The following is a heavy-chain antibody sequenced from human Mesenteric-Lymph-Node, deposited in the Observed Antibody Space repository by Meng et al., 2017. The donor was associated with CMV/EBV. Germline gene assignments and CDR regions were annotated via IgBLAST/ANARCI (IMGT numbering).Heavy chain of an antibody. V-gene: IGHV4-34*01. CDR2: INHSGST. CDR1: GGSFSGYY. CDR3: ARGRRRGYCSSTSCPGAFGI. J-gene: IGHJ3*02. Sequence: SETLSLTCAVYGGSFSGYYWSWIRQPPGKGLEWIGEINHSGSTNYNPSLKSRVTISVDTSKNQFSLKLSSVTAADTAVYYCARGRRRGYCSSTSCPGAFGIWGQGTMVTVSS. D-gene: IGHD2-2*01.